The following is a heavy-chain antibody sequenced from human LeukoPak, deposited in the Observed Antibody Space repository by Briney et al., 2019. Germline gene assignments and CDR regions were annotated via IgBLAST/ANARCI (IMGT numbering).Heavy chain of an antibody. D-gene: IGHD6-19*01. CDR3: AKDGVSAVAANNYYYMDV. CDR2: IKQDGSEK. CDR1: GFTFSSYW. Sequence: GGSLRLSCAASGFTFSSYWMSWVRQAPGKGLEWVANIKQDGSEKYYVDSVKGRFTISRDNAKNSLYLQMNSLRAEDTALYYCAKDGVSAVAANNYYYMDVWGRGTTVTISS. J-gene: IGHJ6*03. V-gene: IGHV3-7*03.